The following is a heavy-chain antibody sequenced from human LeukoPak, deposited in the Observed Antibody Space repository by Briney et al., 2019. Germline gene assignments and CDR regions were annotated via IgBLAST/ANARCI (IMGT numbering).Heavy chain of an antibody. J-gene: IGHJ4*02. Sequence: SETLSLTCTVSGASITSDFWDWIRQSPGKGPEWIGYIYDTGSTNYNPTLRGRVTISADRSKNQFSLKLSSVTAADTAVYYCAREAPGGIAAAGLDYWGQGTLVTVSS. CDR3: AREAPGGIAAAGLDY. D-gene: IGHD6-13*01. V-gene: IGHV4-59*12. CDR1: GASITSDF. CDR2: IYDTGST.